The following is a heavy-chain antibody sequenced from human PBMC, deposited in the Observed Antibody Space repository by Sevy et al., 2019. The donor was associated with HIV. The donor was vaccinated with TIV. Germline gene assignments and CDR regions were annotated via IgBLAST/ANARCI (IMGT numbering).Heavy chain of an antibody. CDR3: ARDMLGYCSSTSCYAEGYSDY. J-gene: IGHJ4*02. D-gene: IGHD2-2*01. CDR2: IYYSGST. V-gene: IGHV4-59*01. Sequence: SETLSLTCTVSGGSISSYYWSWIRQPPGKGLEWIGYIYYSGSTNSNPSLKSRVTISVDRSKNQFSLKLSSVTATDTAVYYCARDMLGYCSSTSCYAEGYSDYWGQGTLVTVSS. CDR1: GGSISSYY.